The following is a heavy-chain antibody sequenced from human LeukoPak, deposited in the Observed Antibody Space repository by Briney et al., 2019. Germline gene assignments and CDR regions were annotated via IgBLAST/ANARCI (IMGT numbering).Heavy chain of an antibody. Sequence: ASVKVSCKASGYTFTSYGISWVRQAPGQGLEWMGWISAYNANTNYPQNLQGRVTMTTDTSTTTAYMELMSLRSDDTAVYYCARDGHIAAELFDYWGQGTLVTVSS. D-gene: IGHD6-25*01. CDR1: GYTFTSYG. J-gene: IGHJ4*02. CDR2: ISAYNANT. CDR3: ARDGHIAAELFDY. V-gene: IGHV1-18*01.